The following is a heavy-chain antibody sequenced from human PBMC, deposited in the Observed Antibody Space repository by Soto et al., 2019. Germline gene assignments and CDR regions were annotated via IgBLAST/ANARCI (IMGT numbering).Heavy chain of an antibody. V-gene: IGHV4-31*03. CDR1: GGSISSGGYY. D-gene: IGHD6-19*01. CDR2: IYDSGNT. CDR3: ASQATGWYPDY. J-gene: IGHJ4*02. Sequence: QVQLRESGPGLVKPSQTLSLTCTVSGGSISSGGYYWSWIRQFPGKGMEWIGCIYDSGNTYYKPSRKSRITISTDTSKSQFSLNLLSVTAADTAVYYCASQATGWYPDYWGQGTLVTVSS.